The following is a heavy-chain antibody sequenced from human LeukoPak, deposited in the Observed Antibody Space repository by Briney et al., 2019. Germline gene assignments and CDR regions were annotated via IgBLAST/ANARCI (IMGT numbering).Heavy chain of an antibody. CDR2: INHSGST. CDR1: GGSFSGYY. V-gene: IGHV4-34*01. D-gene: IGHD3-22*01. CDR3: ARSSVVTGGFDP. Sequence: SETLSLTCAVYGGSFSGYYWSWIRQPPGKGLEWIGEINHSGSTNYNPSLKSRVTISVDTSKNQFSLKLSSVTAADTAVYYCARSSVVTGGFDPWGQGTLVTVSS. J-gene: IGHJ5*02.